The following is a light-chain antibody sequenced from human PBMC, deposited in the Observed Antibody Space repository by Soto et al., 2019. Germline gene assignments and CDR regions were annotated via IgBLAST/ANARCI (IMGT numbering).Light chain of an antibody. CDR3: QQYNNWPPWT. CDR1: QSVSSN. V-gene: IGKV3-15*01. Sequence: EIVMTQSPATLSVSPGEIATLSCRASQSVSSNFAWYQQKPGQAPRLLIYGASTRATGNPARFSGSVSGTDFTLTVSGLQSEDFAVYYCQQYNNWPPWTFGQGTKVEIK. CDR2: GAS. J-gene: IGKJ1*01.